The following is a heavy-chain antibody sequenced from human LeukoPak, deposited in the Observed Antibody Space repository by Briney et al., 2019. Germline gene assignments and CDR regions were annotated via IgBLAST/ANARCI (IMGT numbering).Heavy chain of an antibody. CDR3: AREGSGYPDY. J-gene: IGHJ4*02. Sequence: SGGSLRLSCAASGFTFSSYGMHWVRQAPGKGLEWVAVISYDGSNKYYADSVKGRFTISRDNSKNTLYLQMNSLRDEDTAVYYCAREGSGYPDYWGQGTLVTVSS. D-gene: IGHD3-22*01. V-gene: IGHV3-30*03. CDR1: GFTFSSYG. CDR2: ISYDGSNK.